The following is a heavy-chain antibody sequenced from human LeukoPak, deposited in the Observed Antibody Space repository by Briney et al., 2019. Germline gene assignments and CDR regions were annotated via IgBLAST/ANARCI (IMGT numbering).Heavy chain of an antibody. CDR3: ARDRRYYDSSGYYYNYYGMDV. CDR1: GYTFTGYY. D-gene: IGHD3-22*01. Sequence: GASVKVSCKASGYTFTGYYMHWVRQAPGQGLEWMGWINPNSGGTNYAQKFQGRVTMTRDTSISTAYMELSRLRSDDTAVYYCARDRRYYDSSGYYYNYYGMDVWGQGTTVTVSS. J-gene: IGHJ6*02. CDR2: INPNSGGT. V-gene: IGHV1-2*02.